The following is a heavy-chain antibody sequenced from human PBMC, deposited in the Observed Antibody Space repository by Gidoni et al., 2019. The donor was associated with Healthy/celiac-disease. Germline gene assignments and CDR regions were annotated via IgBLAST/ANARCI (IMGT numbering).Heavy chain of an antibody. CDR1: GGTFSSYA. V-gene: IGHV1-69*01. J-gene: IGHJ4*02. D-gene: IGHD2-15*01. Sequence: QVQLVQSGAEVKKPGSSVKVSCQASGGTFSSYAISWVRQAPGQGLEWMGGIIPIFGTANYAQKFQGRVTITADESTSTAYMELSSLRSEDTAVYYCARERRREYCSGGSCYVYWGQGTLVTVSS. CDR3: ARERRREYCSGGSCYVY. CDR2: IIPIFGTA.